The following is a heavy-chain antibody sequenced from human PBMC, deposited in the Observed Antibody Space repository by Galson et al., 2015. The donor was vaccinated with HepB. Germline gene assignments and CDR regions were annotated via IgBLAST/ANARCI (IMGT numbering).Heavy chain of an antibody. D-gene: IGHD2-21*02. J-gene: IGHJ6*02. V-gene: IGHV3-48*02. CDR1: GFTFSSYS. CDR2: ISSSSSTI. CDR3: ARESSIVVVTATYYGMDV. Sequence: SLRLSCAASGFTFSSYSMNWVRQAPGKGLEWVSYISSSSSTIYYADSVKGRFTISRDNAKNSLYLQMNSLRDEDTAVYYCARESSIVVVTATYYGMDVWGQGTTVTVSS.